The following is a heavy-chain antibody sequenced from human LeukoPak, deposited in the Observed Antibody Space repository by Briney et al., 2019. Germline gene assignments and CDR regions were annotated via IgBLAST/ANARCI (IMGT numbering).Heavy chain of an antibody. CDR3: TRIGYAQLLDY. J-gene: IGHJ4*02. CDR1: GYSISSGYY. CDR2: IYHSGST. V-gene: IGHV4-38-2*02. D-gene: IGHD5-12*01. Sequence: SETLSLTCTVSGYSISSGYYWGWIRQPPGKGLQWIGSIYHSGSTFYNPSLKSRVTISLDTSKNQCSLNLTAVTAAYTAMYLCTRIGYAQLLDYWGQGTLVTVSS.